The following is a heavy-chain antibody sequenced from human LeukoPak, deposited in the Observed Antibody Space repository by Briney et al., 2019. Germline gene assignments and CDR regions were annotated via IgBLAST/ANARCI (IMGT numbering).Heavy chain of an antibody. J-gene: IGHJ4*02. CDR1: GFTFSSYS. D-gene: IGHD6-13*01. Sequence: SGGSLRLSCAASGFTFSSYSMNWVRQAPGKGLEWVSSISSSSSYIYYADSVKGRFTISRDNAKNSLYLQMNSPRAEDTAVYYCASFSSRDYWGQGTLVTVSS. CDR3: ASFSSRDY. CDR2: ISSSSSYI. V-gene: IGHV3-21*01.